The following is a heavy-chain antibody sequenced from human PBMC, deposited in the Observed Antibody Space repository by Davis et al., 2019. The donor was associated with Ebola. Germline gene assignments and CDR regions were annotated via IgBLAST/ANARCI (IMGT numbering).Heavy chain of an antibody. CDR2: ITSSSTYM. CDR3: ARSDFFDI. Sequence: GESLKISCAASGFTFNIFDMHWVRQAPGRGLEWVSSITSSSTYMYYTDSVKGRFTISRDNAKNKLFLQLNSLRAEDTAVYYCARSDFFDIWGQGTVVTVSS. V-gene: IGHV3-21*01. CDR1: GFTFNIFD. D-gene: IGHD3-3*01. J-gene: IGHJ3*02.